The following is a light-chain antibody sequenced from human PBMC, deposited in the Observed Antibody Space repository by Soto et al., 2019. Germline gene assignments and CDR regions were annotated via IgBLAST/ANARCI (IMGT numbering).Light chain of an antibody. CDR2: GAS. Sequence: EIVLTQSPGTLSLSPGERATLSCRASQSVSSNYLAWYQQKPSQAPRLLIYGASSRATGIPDRFSGSGSGTDFTLTISRLEPEDFAVYYCQQYGSSRTFGQGTKVEIK. CDR1: QSVSSNY. V-gene: IGKV3-20*01. CDR3: QQYGSSRT. J-gene: IGKJ1*01.